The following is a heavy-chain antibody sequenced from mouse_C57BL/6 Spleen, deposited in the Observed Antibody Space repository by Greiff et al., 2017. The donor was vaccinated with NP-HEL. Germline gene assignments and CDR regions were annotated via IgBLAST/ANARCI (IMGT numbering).Heavy chain of an antibody. Sequence: VQLKESGGDLVKPGGSLKLSCAASGFTFSSYGMSWVRQTPDKRLEWVATISSGGSYTYYPDSVKGRFTISRDNAKNTLYLQMSSLKSEDTAMYYCARQITTVVVYYYAMDYWGQGTSVTVSS. CDR2: ISSGGSYT. CDR1: GFTFSSYG. J-gene: IGHJ4*01. D-gene: IGHD1-1*01. CDR3: ARQITTVVVYYYAMDY. V-gene: IGHV5-6*01.